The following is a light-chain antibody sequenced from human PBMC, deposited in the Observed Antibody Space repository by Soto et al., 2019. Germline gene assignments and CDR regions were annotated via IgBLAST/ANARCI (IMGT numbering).Light chain of an antibody. Sequence: QSALTQPRSVSGSLGQSVTISCTGTSSDVGGYNFVSWYQQYPGKAPKFMMYDVGKRPSGVPHRFSGSKSGNTASLTISGLQAEDEADYYCCSYAGSDTLVFGGGTKVTVL. V-gene: IGLV2-11*01. CDR2: DVG. CDR1: SSDVGGYNF. J-gene: IGLJ2*01. CDR3: CSYAGSDTLV.